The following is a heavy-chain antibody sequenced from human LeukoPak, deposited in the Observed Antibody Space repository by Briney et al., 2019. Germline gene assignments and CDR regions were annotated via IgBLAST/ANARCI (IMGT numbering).Heavy chain of an antibody. D-gene: IGHD3-3*01. CDR3: TRPRSRFLEWLPISDY. Sequence: GGSLRLSCTASGFTFGDYAMSWVRQAPGKGLEWVGFIRSKAYGGTTEYAASVKGRFTISRDDSKSIAYLQMNSLKTEDTAVYYCTRPRSRFLEWLPISDYWGQGTLVTVSS. CDR1: GFTFGDYA. CDR2: IRSKAYGGTT. V-gene: IGHV3-49*04. J-gene: IGHJ4*02.